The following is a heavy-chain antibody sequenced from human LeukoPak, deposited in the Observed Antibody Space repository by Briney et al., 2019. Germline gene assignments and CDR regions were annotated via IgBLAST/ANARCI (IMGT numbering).Heavy chain of an antibody. CDR1: GFTFSSYG. Sequence: GGSLRLSCAASGFTFSSYGMHWVRQAPGKGLEWLSCISRNSDHIYYRDSVKGRFTISRDNAKYSTYLQMDSLRVEDTAIYYCARDHPTFDYWGQGIMVTVSS. D-gene: IGHD2-15*01. CDR2: ISRNSDHI. V-gene: IGHV3-21*04. J-gene: IGHJ4*02. CDR3: ARDHPTFDY.